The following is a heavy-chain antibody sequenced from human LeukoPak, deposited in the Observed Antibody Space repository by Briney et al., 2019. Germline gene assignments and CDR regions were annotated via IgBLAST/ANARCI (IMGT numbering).Heavy chain of an antibody. Sequence: PGGSLRLSCAASGFTFSSYAMHWVRQAPGKGLEWVAVISYDGSNKYYADSVKGRFTISRDNSKNTVVLQMNSLRPEDTAVYYCAKGGGRRPGSLYYFDHWGQGTLVTVSS. D-gene: IGHD1-26*01. CDR3: AKGGGRRPGSLYYFDH. CDR1: GFTFSSYA. J-gene: IGHJ4*02. V-gene: IGHV3-30*04. CDR2: ISYDGSNK.